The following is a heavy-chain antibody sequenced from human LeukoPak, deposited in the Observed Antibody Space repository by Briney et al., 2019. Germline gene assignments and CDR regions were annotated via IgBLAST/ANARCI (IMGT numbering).Heavy chain of an antibody. V-gene: IGHV4-39*01. CDR1: GGSISSSSYY. CDR3: ARDLVGAKPYDY. CDR2: IYYSGST. J-gene: IGHJ4*02. D-gene: IGHD1-26*01. Sequence: SETLSLTCTVSGGSISSSSYYWGWIRQPPGKGLEWIGSIYYSGSTYYNPSLKSRVTISVDTSKNQFSLKLSSVTAADTAVYYCARDLVGAKPYDYWGQGTLVTVSS.